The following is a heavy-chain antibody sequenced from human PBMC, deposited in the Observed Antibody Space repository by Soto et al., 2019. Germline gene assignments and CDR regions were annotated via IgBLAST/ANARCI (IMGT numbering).Heavy chain of an antibody. D-gene: IGHD3-10*01. CDR3: ARGAGWFGESRAFDI. CDR2: INHSGRN. J-gene: IGHJ3*02. Sequence: SETLSLTCAVYGGAFSGYYWSWIRQPPGKGLEWIGEINHSGRNNYHPSLKSRATISVDTYKNQFSLKLSSVTAADTAVYYCARGAGWFGESRAFDIWGQRKMVT. CDR1: GGAFSGYY. V-gene: IGHV4-34*01.